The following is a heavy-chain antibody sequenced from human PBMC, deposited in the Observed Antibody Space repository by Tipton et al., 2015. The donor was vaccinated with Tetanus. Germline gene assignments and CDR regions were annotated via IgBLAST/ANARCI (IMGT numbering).Heavy chain of an antibody. CDR1: GFSFSTYK. J-gene: IGHJ4*02. D-gene: IGHD3-3*01. V-gene: IGHV3-30*04. Sequence: SLRLSCSASGFSFSTYKMDWVRQAPGKGLEWVADISFHEINKNYADSVKGRFTISRDNSKKTVDLQMNSLRPGDTALYYCAKDLWGGSNSAQIDFWGQGTLVTVSS. CDR2: ISFHEINK. CDR3: AKDLWGGSNSAQIDF.